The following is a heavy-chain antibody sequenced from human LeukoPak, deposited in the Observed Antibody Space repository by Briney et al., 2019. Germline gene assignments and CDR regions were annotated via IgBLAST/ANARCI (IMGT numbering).Heavy chain of an antibody. D-gene: IGHD4-23*01. CDR2: ISGSGGSI. J-gene: IGHJ5*02. CDR1: GFTVSSYA. V-gene: IGHV3-23*01. Sequence: GGSLTLSCAASGFTVSSYAMSWVRQAPGKGLELVSVISGSGGSISYADSVKGRFTISRDNSKNTLYLQMNSLRAEDTALYYCAKDRLSTPTAPRFDPWGQGTQVTVSS. CDR3: AKDRLSTPTAPRFDP.